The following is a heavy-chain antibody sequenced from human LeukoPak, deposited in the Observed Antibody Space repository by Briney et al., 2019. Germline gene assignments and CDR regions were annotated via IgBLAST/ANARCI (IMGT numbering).Heavy chain of an antibody. Sequence: GASVKASCKASGGTFSSYAISWVRQAPGQGLEWMGRIIPIFGTANYAQKFQGRVTITTDESTSIAYMELSSLRSEDTAVYYCARVPYYDFWSGREKWGQGTLVTVSS. CDR1: GGTFSSYA. CDR3: ARVPYYDFWSGREK. J-gene: IGHJ4*02. D-gene: IGHD3-3*01. CDR2: IIPIFGTA. V-gene: IGHV1-69*05.